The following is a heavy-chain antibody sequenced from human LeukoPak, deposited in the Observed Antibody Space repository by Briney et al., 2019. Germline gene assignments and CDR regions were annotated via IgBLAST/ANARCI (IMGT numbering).Heavy chain of an antibody. J-gene: IGHJ4*02. CDR2: IIPLFDIT. CDR3: ARDFPNTNGDIVATI. D-gene: IGHD5-12*01. CDR1: GGTFRNNA. V-gene: IGHV1-69*04. Sequence: GASVKVSCKASGGTFRNNAISWVRQAPGQGLEWMGRIIPLFDITNYAQKFQDRVTITADKSTTTAYMELSSLRSEDTAVYYCARDFPNTNGDIVATIWGQGTQVTVSS.